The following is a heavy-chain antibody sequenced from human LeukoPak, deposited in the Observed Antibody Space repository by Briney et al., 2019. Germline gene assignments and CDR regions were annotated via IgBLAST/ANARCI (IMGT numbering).Heavy chain of an antibody. V-gene: IGHV3-23*01. D-gene: IGHD6-13*01. CDR3: AKDRAGGSVWYAFDP. Sequence: PGGSLRLSCAASGFTFSSYAMSWVRQAPGKGLEWVSAISGSGGSTYYADSVKGRFTISRDNSKNTLYLQMNSLRPDDTAVYYCAKDRAGGSVWYAFDPWGQGTLVTVSS. J-gene: IGHJ5*02. CDR2: ISGSGGST. CDR1: GFTFSSYA.